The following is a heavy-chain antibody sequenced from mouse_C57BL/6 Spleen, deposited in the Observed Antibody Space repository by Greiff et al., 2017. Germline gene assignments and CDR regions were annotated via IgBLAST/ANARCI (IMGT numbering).Heavy chain of an antibody. CDR1: GFTFSDYY. J-gene: IGHJ3*01. D-gene: IGHD2-3*01. CDR2: ISNGGGST. CDR3: ARQYGYYSYWFAY. V-gene: IGHV5-12*01. Sequence: EVKVVESGGGLVQPGGSLKLSCAASGFTFSDYYMYWVRQTPEKRLEWVAYISNGGGSTYYPDTVKGRFTISRDNAKNTLYLQMSRLKSEDTAMYYCARQYGYYSYWFAYWGQGTLVTVSA.